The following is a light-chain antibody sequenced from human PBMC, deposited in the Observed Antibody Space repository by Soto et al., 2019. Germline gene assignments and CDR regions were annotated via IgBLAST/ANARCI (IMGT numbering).Light chain of an antibody. J-gene: IGLJ3*02. CDR3: SSYTSSSTLV. Sequence: QSALTQPPSAAGSPGQSVTISCTGTSTDVGGYNYVSWYQQYPGKAPKLMIYEVSKRPSGVPDRFSGSKSGNTASLTIFGLQAEDEADYYCSSYTSSSTLVFGGGTKVTVL. CDR2: EVS. V-gene: IGLV2-8*01. CDR1: STDVGGYNY.